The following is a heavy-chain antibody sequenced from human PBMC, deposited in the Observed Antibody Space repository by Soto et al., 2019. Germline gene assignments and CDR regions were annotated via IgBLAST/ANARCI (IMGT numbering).Heavy chain of an antibody. CDR1: GFTFRSYA. CDR2: ISSSDSNT. D-gene: IGHD3-22*01. Sequence: GGSLRLSCAASGFTFRSYAMSWVRQAPGKGLEWVSTISSSDSNTYYADSVKGRFTISRDNSKNTVYLQMDSLRVEDTAVYYCAKDTYYYDRSGYYTFDYWGQGTLVTVSS. V-gene: IGHV3-23*01. CDR3: AKDTYYYDRSGYYTFDY. J-gene: IGHJ4*02.